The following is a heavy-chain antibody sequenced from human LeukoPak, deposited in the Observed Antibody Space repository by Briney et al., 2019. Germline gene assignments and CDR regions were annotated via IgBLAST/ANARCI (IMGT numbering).Heavy chain of an antibody. CDR1: GFTVSSNY. J-gene: IGHJ4*02. CDR2: IYSGGST. V-gene: IGHV3-66*01. D-gene: IGHD6-13*01. CDR3: ARDEVSSSWYEY. Sequence: PGGSLRLSCAASGFTVSSNYMSWVRQAPGKGLEWVSVIYSGGSTYYADSVKGRFTISRDNSKNTLYLQMNSLRAEDTAVYYCARDEVSSSWYEYWGQGTLVTVSS.